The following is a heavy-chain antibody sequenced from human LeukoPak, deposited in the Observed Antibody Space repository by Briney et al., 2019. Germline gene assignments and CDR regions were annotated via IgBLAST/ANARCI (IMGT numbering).Heavy chain of an antibody. Sequence: SETLSLTSAVYGGSFSGYYWSWIRQPPGKGLEWIGEINHSGSTNYNPSLKSRVTISVDTSKNQFSLKLSSVTAADTAVYYCARGLSIFGIDPWGQGTLVTVSS. CDR1: GGSFSGYY. V-gene: IGHV4-34*01. J-gene: IGHJ5*02. CDR3: ARGLSIFGIDP. D-gene: IGHD3-3*01. CDR2: INHSGST.